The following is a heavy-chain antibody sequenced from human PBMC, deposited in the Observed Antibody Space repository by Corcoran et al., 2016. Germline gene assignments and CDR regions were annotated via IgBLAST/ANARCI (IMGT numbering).Heavy chain of an antibody. CDR3: ARDPDHSGYSVFDC. J-gene: IGHJ4*02. CDR2: ISGDGHRT. D-gene: IGHD3-22*01. V-gene: IGHV3-74*01. Sequence: EVQLVESGGGLVQPGGSLRLSCAASGFTFSSYWMHWVRQAPGKGLVWVSRISGDGHRTTYADSVKGRFTISRDNAKNTLYLQMNSLSAEDTAVYYCARDPDHSGYSVFDCWGQGSLVTVSS. CDR1: GFTFSSYW.